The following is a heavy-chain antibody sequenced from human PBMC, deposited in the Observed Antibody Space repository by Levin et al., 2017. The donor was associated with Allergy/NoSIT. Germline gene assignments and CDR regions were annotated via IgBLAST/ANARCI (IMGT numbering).Heavy chain of an antibody. CDR3: AKDSTSRGYSYGWGYDSSGYPLS. CDR2: ISGSGGST. Sequence: GESLKISCAASGFTFSSYAMSWVRQAPGKGLEWVSAISGSGGSTYYADSVKGRFTISRDNSKNTLYLQMNSLRAEDTAVYYCAKDSTSRGYSYGWGYDSSGYPLSWGQGTLVTVSS. J-gene: IGHJ4*02. V-gene: IGHV3-23*01. D-gene: IGHD3-22*01. CDR1: GFTFSSYA.